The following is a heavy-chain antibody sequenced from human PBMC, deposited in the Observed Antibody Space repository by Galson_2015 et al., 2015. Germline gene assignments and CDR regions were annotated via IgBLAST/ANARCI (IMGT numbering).Heavy chain of an antibody. D-gene: IGHD3-10*01. CDR2: INQGGSEK. CDR3: ARVYTSGTYWAEGY. V-gene: IGHV3-7*01. Sequence: SLRLSCAASGFTFSSYWMSWVRQAPGKGLEWVANINQGGSEKYYVDSVKGRFTISRDNAKNSLYLQMNSLRAEDTAVYYCARVYTSGTYWAEGYRGQGNLVTVSS. J-gene: IGHJ4*02. CDR1: GFTFSSYW.